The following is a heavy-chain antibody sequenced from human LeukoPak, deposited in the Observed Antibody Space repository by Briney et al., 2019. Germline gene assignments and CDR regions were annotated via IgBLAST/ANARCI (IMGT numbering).Heavy chain of an antibody. CDR1: GGSISSGGYS. J-gene: IGHJ4*02. D-gene: IGHD6-13*01. V-gene: IGHV4-30-2*01. CDR3: AKPYSSSWYYLDY. Sequence: SSQTLSLTCAVSGGSISSGGYSWSWIRQPPGKGLEWIGYIYHSGSTYYNPSLKSRVTISVDRSKNQFSLKLSSVTAADTAVYYCAKPYSSSWYYLDYWGQGTLVTVSS. CDR2: IYHSGST.